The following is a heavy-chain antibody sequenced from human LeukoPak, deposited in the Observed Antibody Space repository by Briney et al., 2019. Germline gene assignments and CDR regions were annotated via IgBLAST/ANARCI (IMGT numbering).Heavy chain of an antibody. J-gene: IGHJ6*02. Sequence: KASETLSLTCTVSGGSISSSSYYWGWIRQPPGKGLEWIGSIYYSGSTYYNPSLKSRVTISVDTSKNQFSLKLSSVTAADTAVYYCARGRVDYGDYGRHYYYGMDVWGQGTTVTVSS. V-gene: IGHV4-39*07. CDR3: ARGRVDYGDYGRHYYYGMDV. D-gene: IGHD4-17*01. CDR2: IYYSGST. CDR1: GGSISSSSYY.